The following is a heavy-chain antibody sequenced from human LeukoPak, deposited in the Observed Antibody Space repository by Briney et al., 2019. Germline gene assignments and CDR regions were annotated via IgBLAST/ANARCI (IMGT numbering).Heavy chain of an antibody. D-gene: IGHD6-13*01. J-gene: IGHJ4*02. CDR3: ARDRFGLVAAAVQNFDF. Sequence: ASVQVSYKASGYTFTNYGISWVRPAPGQGLAWMGWISAYNGHTNYAQKLQGRVTMTTDTSTSTACMELRSLRSADTAVYYCARDRFGLVAAAVQNFDFCSQGTLVTVSS. V-gene: IGHV1-18*01. CDR1: GYTFTNYG. CDR2: ISAYNGHT.